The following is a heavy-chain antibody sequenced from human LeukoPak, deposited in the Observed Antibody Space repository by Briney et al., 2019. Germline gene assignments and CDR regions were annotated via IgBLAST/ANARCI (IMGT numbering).Heavy chain of an antibody. CDR2: VSSSSSYI. CDR1: GFTFSSYS. CDR3: ARDYNSGYFDY. J-gene: IGHJ4*02. Sequence: GGSLRLSCAASGFTFSSYSMNWVRQAPGKGLEWVSSVSSSSSYIYYADSVKGRFTISRDNAKNSLYLQMNSLRAEDTAVYYCARDYNSGYFDYWGQGTLVTVSS. D-gene: IGHD3-22*01. V-gene: IGHV3-21*01.